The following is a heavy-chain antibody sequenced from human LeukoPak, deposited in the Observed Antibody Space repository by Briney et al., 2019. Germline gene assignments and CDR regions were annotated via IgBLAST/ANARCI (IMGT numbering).Heavy chain of an antibody. Sequence: SETLSLTCTVSGGSISSNSYYWGWIRQPAGKGLEWLGRIYYSGSTYYNPSLKSRVTISVDTSKNQFSLKLSSVTAADTAVYYCAKGDTVAGTFDYWGQGTLVTVSS. V-gene: IGHV4-39*01. CDR3: AKGDTVAGTFDY. CDR2: IYYSGST. CDR1: GGSISSNSYY. D-gene: IGHD6-19*01. J-gene: IGHJ4*02.